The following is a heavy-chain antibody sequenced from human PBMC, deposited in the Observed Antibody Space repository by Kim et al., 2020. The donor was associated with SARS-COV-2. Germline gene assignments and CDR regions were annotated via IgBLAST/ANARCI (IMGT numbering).Heavy chain of an antibody. V-gene: IGHV3-23*01. Sequence: GGSLRLSCVASGFTFSRFAMNWVRQAPGKGLEWVSVVSGSGVSTSYADSVKGRFTISRDNSKNTVYLHIDSVRAEDTAVYSCARLDEDTSDYFDHWGQGTLVTVSS. J-gene: IGHJ4*02. CDR2: VSGSGVST. CDR1: GFTFSRFA. CDR3: ARLDEDTSDYFDH.